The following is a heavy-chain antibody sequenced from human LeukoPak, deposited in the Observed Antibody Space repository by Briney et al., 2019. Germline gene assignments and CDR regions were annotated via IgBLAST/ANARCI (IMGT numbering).Heavy chain of an antibody. V-gene: IGHV1-8*01. CDR1: GYTFTSYD. D-gene: IGHD3-9*01. Sequence: GASVKVSCKASGYTFTSYDINWVRQATGQGLEWMGWMNPNSGDTGYAQKFQGRVTMTTDTSTSTAYMELRSLRSDDTAVYYCARDLGILTGYYKAPGGMDVWGQGTTVTVSS. CDR3: ARDLGILTGYYKAPGGMDV. J-gene: IGHJ6*02. CDR2: MNPNSGDT.